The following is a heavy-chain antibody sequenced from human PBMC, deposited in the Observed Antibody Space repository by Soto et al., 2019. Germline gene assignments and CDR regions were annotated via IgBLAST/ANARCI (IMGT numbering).Heavy chain of an antibody. CDR1: GGSISSGGYS. V-gene: IGHV4-30-2*01. D-gene: IGHD5-12*01. CDR2: IYHSGST. Sequence: QLQLQESGSGLVKPSQTLSLTCAVSGGSISSGGYSWSWIRQPPGKGLEWIGYIYHSGSTYYNPSPKSRLTISVDRSKNQFSLKLSSATAADTAVYYCAAGGGLPRYYWGQGTLVTGSS. CDR3: AAGGGLPRYY. J-gene: IGHJ4*02.